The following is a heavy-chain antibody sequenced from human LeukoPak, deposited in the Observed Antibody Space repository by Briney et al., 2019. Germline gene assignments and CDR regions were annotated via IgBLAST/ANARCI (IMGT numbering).Heavy chain of an antibody. CDR3: ARAPITSPFYFDY. Sequence: PGGSLRLSCTASGFAFDEHGMSWVRQVPGKGLEWVSGINWSGGSTGYADPLRGRFTIYRDNAKNSLYLQMDSLRAEDTALYYCARAPITSPFYFDYWGQGTLVTVSS. J-gene: IGHJ4*02. CDR2: INWSGGST. CDR1: GFAFDEHG. V-gene: IGHV3-20*04. D-gene: IGHD2-2*01.